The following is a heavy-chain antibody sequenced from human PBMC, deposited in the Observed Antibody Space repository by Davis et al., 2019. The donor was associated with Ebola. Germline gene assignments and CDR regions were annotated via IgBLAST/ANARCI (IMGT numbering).Heavy chain of an antibody. D-gene: IGHD2-2*01. Sequence: SLKISCIASGFKFDDHAMSWVRQRPGRGPEWVSGISWDSGAIVYAESVEGRFTISRDNAKNSLYLQMNSLRAEDTALYYCAKDVYADIGHGFEVWGQGTTVTVSS. CDR3: AKDVYADIGHGFEV. J-gene: IGHJ6*02. CDR2: ISWDSGAI. CDR1: GFKFDDHA. V-gene: IGHV3-9*01.